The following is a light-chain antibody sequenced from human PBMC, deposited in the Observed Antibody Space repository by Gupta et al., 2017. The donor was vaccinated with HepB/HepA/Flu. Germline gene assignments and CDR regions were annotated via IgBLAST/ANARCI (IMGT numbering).Light chain of an antibody. J-gene: IGKJ3*01. Sequence: IVMTQSPDSVPVSLRQRAAINSKSSQSVLHTSNNNNYFDWYQQKPGQPPKLLIYWASIRESGVHDLFSGSGWGTDFTRTIISVQDEDVVVYYCQKYFNTPPAFGPGTKVDIK. CDR3: QKYFNTPPA. V-gene: IGKV4-1*01. CDR1: QSVLHTSNNNNY. CDR2: WAS.